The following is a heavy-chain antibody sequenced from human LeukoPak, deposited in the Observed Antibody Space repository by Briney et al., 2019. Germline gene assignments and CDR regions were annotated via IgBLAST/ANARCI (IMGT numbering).Heavy chain of an antibody. CDR1: GASITSYY. V-gene: IGHV4-4*09. Sequence: SAPLSLTCTVSGASITSYYWTWIRPPPGKELEWIGNIYSSANINFNPSLKSRVTISLDASKSHFSLKLNSVSAADAAIYYCARSPFVGGVGATSWYFDLWGRGALVTVSS. D-gene: IGHD1-26*01. CDR2: IYSSANI. CDR3: ARSPFVGGVGATSWYFDL. J-gene: IGHJ2*01.